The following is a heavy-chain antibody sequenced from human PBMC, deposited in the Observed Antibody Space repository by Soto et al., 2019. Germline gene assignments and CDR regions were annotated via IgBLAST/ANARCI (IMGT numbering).Heavy chain of an antibody. CDR2: INHSGST. D-gene: IGHD2-2*02. V-gene: IGHV4-34*01. Sequence: SETLSLTCAVYGGSFSGYYWSWIRQPPGKGLEWIGEINHSGSTNYNPSLKSRVTISVDTSKNQFSLKLSSVTAADTAVYYCARGYCSSTSCYTWFDPWGQGTLVTVSS. J-gene: IGHJ5*02. CDR3: ARGYCSSTSCYTWFDP. CDR1: GGSFSGYY.